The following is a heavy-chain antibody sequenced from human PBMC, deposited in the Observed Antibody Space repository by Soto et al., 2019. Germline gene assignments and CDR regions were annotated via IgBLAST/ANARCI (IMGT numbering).Heavy chain of an antibody. CDR2: ICITNSYI. Sequence: PGGSLRLSCAASGFSFNNYAMNWVRQAPGKGLEWVSSICITNSYIKYADSVKGRFTISRDNAKNSLFLQMNSLRAEDTAVYYCARPDTVTIDYYYYMDVWGKGTTVTVSS. CDR3: ARPDTVTIDYYYYMDV. D-gene: IGHD4-17*01. V-gene: IGHV3-21*01. J-gene: IGHJ6*03. CDR1: GFSFNNYA.